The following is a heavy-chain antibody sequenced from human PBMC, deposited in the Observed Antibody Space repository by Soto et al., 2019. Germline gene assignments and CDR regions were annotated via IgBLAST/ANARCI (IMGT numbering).Heavy chain of an antibody. Sequence: PSETLSLTCTVSVGSISSYYWIWIRQPAGKGLEWIGRIYTSGSTNYNPSLKSRVTMSVDTSKNQFSLKLSSVTAADTAVYYCARGMYSSSWYWFDPWGQGTLVTVSS. CDR1: VGSISSYY. CDR2: IYTSGST. V-gene: IGHV4-4*07. J-gene: IGHJ5*02. CDR3: ARGMYSSSWYWFDP. D-gene: IGHD6-13*01.